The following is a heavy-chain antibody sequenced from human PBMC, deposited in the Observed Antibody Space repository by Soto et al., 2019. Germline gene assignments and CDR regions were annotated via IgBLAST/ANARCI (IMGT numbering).Heavy chain of an antibody. Sequence: QVQLVQSGAEVKKPGSSVKVSCKASGGTFSSYAISWVRQAPGQGLEWMGGIIPIFGTANYAQKFQGRVTITADKSTSTAYMELSSLRSEDTAVYYCASGLWVEERYCSGGSCYSGTWFDPWGQGTLVTVSS. D-gene: IGHD2-15*01. V-gene: IGHV1-69*06. J-gene: IGHJ5*02. CDR1: GGTFSSYA. CDR2: IIPIFGTA. CDR3: ASGLWVEERYCSGGSCYSGTWFDP.